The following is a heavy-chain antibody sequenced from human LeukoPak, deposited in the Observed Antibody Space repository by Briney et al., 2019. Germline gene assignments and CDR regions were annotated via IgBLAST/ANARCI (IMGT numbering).Heavy chain of an antibody. V-gene: IGHV3-7*01. CDR3: ARGKFDFDY. CDR2: IKQDGNEK. D-gene: IGHD3-16*01. Sequence: GGSLRLSCAASGFTFSSSWMTWVRQAPGKGLERVANIKQDGNEKYYVDSVRGRFTVSRDNAKNSLYLQMNSLRAEDTAVYYCARGKFDFDYWGQGTLVTVSS. CDR1: GFTFSSSW. J-gene: IGHJ4*02.